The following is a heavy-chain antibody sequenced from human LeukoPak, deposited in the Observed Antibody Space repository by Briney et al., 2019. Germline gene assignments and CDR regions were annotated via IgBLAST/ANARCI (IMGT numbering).Heavy chain of an antibody. CDR3: ARVDGGSTGILHT. D-gene: IGHD7-27*01. Sequence: PSETLSLTCSVSGASISSYYWTWIRQPAGKGLEWIGRFSTTWSTSYNPSLKSRVTMSVDTSKNQFSLRLSSVTAADTAVHYCARVDGGSTGILHTWGQGTLVTVSS. CDR2: FSTTWST. CDR1: GASISSYY. J-gene: IGHJ5*02. V-gene: IGHV4-4*07.